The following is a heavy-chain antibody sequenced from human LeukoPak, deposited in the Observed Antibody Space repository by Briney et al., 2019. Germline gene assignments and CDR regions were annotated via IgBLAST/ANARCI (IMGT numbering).Heavy chain of an antibody. V-gene: IGHV3-48*01. D-gene: IGHD1-14*01. J-gene: IGHJ4*02. CDR3: AKGSPRGGLDS. Sequence: GGSLRPSCAASDVTFSTFTVHWVRQAPGKGLEWVSSISSSSRTVNYADSVQGRFIVSRDNANNSMFLQMNDLRREDTAVYYCAKGSPRGGLDSWGQGTLVTVSS. CDR2: ISSSSRTV. CDR1: DVTFSTFT.